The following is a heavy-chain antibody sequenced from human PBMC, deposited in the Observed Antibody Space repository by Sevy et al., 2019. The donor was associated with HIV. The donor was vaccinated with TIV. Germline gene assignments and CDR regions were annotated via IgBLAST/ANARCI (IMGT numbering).Heavy chain of an antibody. CDR1: GFTFTNAA. D-gene: IGHD2-8*01. Sequence: GGSLRLSCAVSGFTFTNAAMTWVRQAPGKGLEWVSGITISGDRKYYADSVRGRFTISRDNSKNTVYLQMNSLIDEDTAVYYCAKEILPNAYWGQGTLVTVSS. CDR3: AKEILPNAY. CDR2: ITISGDRK. J-gene: IGHJ4*02. V-gene: IGHV3-23*01.